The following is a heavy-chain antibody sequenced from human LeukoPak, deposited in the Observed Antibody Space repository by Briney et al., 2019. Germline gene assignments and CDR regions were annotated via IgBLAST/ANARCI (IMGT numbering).Heavy chain of an antibody. J-gene: IGHJ4*02. D-gene: IGHD3-22*01. Sequence: ASVKVSCKASGYTFTSYGISWVRQAPGQGLEWMGWISAYNGNTNYAQKLQGRVTMTTDTSTSTAYMELRSLRSDDTAVYYCARESYYYDSSGYYYAQFDYWGQGTLVTVSS. CDR1: GYTFTSYG. CDR2: ISAYNGNT. V-gene: IGHV1-18*01. CDR3: ARESYYYDSSGYYYAQFDY.